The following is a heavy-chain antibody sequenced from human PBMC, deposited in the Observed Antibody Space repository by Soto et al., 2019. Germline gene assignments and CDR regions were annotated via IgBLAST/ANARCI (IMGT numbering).Heavy chain of an antibody. CDR1: GFTFSGSA. Sequence: EVQLVESGGGLVQPGGSLKLSCAASGFTFSGSAMHWVRQASGKGLEWVGRIRSKTNSYATAYAASVNGRFTISRDDSKNTAYLQMTSLKIEDTAVYCGTRYEDGSGDYYWDYWGQGTLVTVSS. CDR2: IRSKTNSYAT. J-gene: IGHJ4*02. V-gene: IGHV3-73*02. D-gene: IGHD3-22*01. CDR3: TRYEDGSGDYYWDY.